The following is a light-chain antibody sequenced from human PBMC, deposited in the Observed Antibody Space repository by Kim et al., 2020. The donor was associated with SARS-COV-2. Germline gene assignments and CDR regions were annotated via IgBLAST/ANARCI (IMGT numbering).Light chain of an antibody. V-gene: IGLV3-19*01. Sequence: SSELTQDPAVSVALGQTVRSTCQGDRLRSYYASWYQQKPGQAPVLVIYDKNNRPSGIPDRFSGSSSGNTASLTITGDQAEDGADYYCNSRDGSGSHLFGGGTKLTVL. CDR1: RLRSYY. J-gene: IGLJ3*02. CDR3: NSRDGSGSHL. CDR2: DKN.